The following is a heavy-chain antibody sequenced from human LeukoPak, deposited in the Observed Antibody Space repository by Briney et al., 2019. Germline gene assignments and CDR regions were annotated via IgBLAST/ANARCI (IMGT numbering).Heavy chain of an antibody. CDR1: GDPISNYY. CDR2: IYTDGST. J-gene: IGHJ4*02. CDR3: ARDGEGYCSSTSCYTEAVYVY. V-gene: IGHV4-4*07. D-gene: IGHD2-2*02. Sequence: SETLSLTCTVSGDPISNYYWSWVRQPAGQGLEWIGRIYTDGSTSYNPSLKSRVTVSVDTSKSQFSLKMASVTAADTAVYYCARDGEGYCSSTSCYTEAVYVYWGQGTLVTVSS.